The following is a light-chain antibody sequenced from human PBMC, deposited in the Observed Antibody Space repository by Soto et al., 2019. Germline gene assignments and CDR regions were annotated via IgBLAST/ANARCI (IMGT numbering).Light chain of an antibody. V-gene: IGKV1-39*01. J-gene: IGKJ2*01. CDR2: AAT. CDR1: QSINIY. Sequence: IQLTQSPSSLSASVGDRVTVTCRASQSINIYLNWYQQKPGKAPTLLIYAATSLQSGVPSRFSGGGSRTDFTLTISSLQPEDFATYYCQQSYRSPYTFGQGTKMDI. CDR3: QQSYRSPYT.